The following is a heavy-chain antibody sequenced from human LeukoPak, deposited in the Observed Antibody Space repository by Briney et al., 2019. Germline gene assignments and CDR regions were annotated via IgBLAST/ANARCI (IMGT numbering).Heavy chain of an antibody. CDR3: ARGGITMVRGVKDNWFDP. CDR2: IYYSGST. CDR1: GGSISSSSYY. D-gene: IGHD3-10*01. J-gene: IGHJ5*02. Sequence: TSSETLSLTCTVSGGSISSSSYYWGWIRQPPGKELEWIGSIYYSGSTYYNPSLKSRVTISVDTSKNQFSLKLSSVTAADTAVYYCARGGITMVRGVKDNWFDPWGQGTLVTVSS. V-gene: IGHV4-39*01.